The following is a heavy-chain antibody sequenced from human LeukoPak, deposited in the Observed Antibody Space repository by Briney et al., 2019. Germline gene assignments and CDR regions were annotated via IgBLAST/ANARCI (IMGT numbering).Heavy chain of an antibody. CDR1: GGPISNHY. CDR3: ARVGPTSSGFDI. V-gene: IGHV4-59*08. CDR2: LFNSGST. Sequence: PSETLSLTCTVSGGPISNHYWSWIRQSPGKGLEWIGYLFNSGSTDYNPSLKSRVSILVDPSKSQFSLKVSSVTAADTAVYYCARVGPTSSGFDIWGQGTMVTVSS. J-gene: IGHJ3*02. D-gene: IGHD3-22*01.